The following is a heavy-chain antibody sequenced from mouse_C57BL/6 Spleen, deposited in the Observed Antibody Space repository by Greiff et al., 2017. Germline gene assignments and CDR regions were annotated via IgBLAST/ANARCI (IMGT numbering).Heavy chain of an antibody. Sequence: VQLQQSGPELVKPGASVKISCKASGYSFTGYYMNWVKQSPEKSLEWIGEINPSTGGTTYNQKVKAKATLTVDKSSSTAYMQLKSLTSEDSAVYYCERDYGSSFWYFDVWGKGTTVTVSS. D-gene: IGHD1-1*01. J-gene: IGHJ1*03. V-gene: IGHV1-42*01. CDR2: INPSTGGT. CDR3: ERDYGSSFWYFDV. CDR1: GYSFTGYY.